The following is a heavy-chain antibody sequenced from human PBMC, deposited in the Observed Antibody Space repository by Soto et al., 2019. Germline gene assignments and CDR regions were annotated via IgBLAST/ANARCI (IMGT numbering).Heavy chain of an antibody. CDR1: GGSISSYY. J-gene: IGHJ5*02. Sequence: SETLSLTCTVCGGSISSYYWSWIRQPPGKGLEWIGYIYYSGSTNYNPSLKSRVTISVDTSKNQFSLKLSSVTAADTAVYYCARGGIAARLTYNWFDPWGQGTLVTVSS. V-gene: IGHV4-59*01. D-gene: IGHD6-6*01. CDR3: ARGGIAARLTYNWFDP. CDR2: IYYSGST.